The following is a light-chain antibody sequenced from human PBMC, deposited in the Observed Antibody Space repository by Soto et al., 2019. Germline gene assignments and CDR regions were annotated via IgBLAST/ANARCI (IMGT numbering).Light chain of an antibody. Sequence: QSALTQPASVSGSPGQSITISCTGTSSDVGGYNCVSWYQQHPGKAPKLMIYEVTNRPSGVSNRFSGSKSGNTASLTISGLQAEDESDYYCSSYTSSNTVLFGGGTKLTVL. V-gene: IGLV2-14*01. CDR2: EVT. CDR1: SSDVGGYNC. CDR3: SSYTSSNTVL. J-gene: IGLJ2*01.